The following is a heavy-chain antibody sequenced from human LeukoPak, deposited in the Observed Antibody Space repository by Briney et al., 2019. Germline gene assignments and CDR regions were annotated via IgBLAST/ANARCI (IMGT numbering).Heavy chain of an antibody. CDR2: INPSGGST. CDR1: GYTFTSYY. Sequence: ASVKVSCKASGYTFTSYYMHWVRQAPGQGLEWMGIINPSGGSTSYAQKFQGRVTMTRDTSTSTVYMELSSLRSEDTAVYYCARGRGRITIFGVVLRRGDYWGQGTLVTVSS. V-gene: IGHV1-46*01. D-gene: IGHD3-3*01. J-gene: IGHJ4*02. CDR3: ARGRGRITIFGVVLRRGDY.